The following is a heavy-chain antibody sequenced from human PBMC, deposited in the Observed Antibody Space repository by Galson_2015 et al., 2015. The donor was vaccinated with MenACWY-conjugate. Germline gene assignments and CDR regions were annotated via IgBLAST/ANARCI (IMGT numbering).Heavy chain of an antibody. D-gene: IGHD3-16*01. CDR3: ARDWGQSRPFDP. CDR1: GGSVSSTSAS. CDR2: TYYRSKWYT. J-gene: IGHJ5*02. Sequence: ISGGSVSSTSASWNWIRQSPSRGLEWLGRTYYRSKWYTGYAESVKGRISITSDTSKNQFSLQLKSVSPEDTAVYYCARDWGQSRPFDPWGQGTLVTVSS. V-gene: IGHV6-1*01.